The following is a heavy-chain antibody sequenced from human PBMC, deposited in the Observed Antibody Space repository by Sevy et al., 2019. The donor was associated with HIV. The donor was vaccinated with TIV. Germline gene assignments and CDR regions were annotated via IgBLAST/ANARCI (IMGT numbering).Heavy chain of an antibody. D-gene: IGHD3-10*01. J-gene: IGHJ4*02. V-gene: IGHV3-74*01. CDR1: GFTFSRYW. Sequence: GGSLRLSCAVSGFTFSRYWMHWVRQAPEKGLVWVSRINSDGSSTNYADSVKGRFTISRDNAKNTLYLQMNSLRAEDTAVYYCTSAPNYYGSGSYFDYWGQGTLVTVSS. CDR3: TSAPNYYGSGSYFDY. CDR2: INSDGSST.